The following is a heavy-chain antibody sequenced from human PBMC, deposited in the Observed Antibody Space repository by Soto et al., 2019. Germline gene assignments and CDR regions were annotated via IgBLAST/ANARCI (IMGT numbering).Heavy chain of an antibody. V-gene: IGHV1-3*01. D-gene: IGHD2-15*01. CDR3: ARGGRTRVCSGGSCYPYYYYGMDV. J-gene: IGHJ6*02. CDR1: GYTFTSYA. CDR2: INAGNGNT. Sequence: GASVKVSCKASGYTFTSYAMHWVRQAPGQRLEWMGWINAGNGNTKYSQKFQGRVTITRDTSASTAYMELSSLRSEDTAVYYCARGGRTRVCSGGSCYPYYYYGMDVWGQGTTVTVSS.